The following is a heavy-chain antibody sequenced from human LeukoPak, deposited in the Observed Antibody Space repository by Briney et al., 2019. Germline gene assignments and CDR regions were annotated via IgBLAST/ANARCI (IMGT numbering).Heavy chain of an antibody. V-gene: IGHV3-30-3*01. CDR1: GFTFSSYA. D-gene: IGHD6-13*01. CDR2: ISYDGSNK. Sequence: PGRSLRLSCAASGFTFSSYAMHWVRQAPGKGLEWVAVISYDGSNKYYADSVKGRFTISRDNSKNTLYLQMNSLRAEDTAVYYCARDPQGSSWYSYFDYWGQGTLVTVSS. CDR3: ARDPQGSSWYSYFDY. J-gene: IGHJ4*02.